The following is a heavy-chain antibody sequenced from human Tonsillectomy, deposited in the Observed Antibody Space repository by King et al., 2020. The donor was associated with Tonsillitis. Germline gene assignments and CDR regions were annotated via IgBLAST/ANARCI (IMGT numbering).Heavy chain of an antibody. V-gene: IGHV1-18*01. CDR2: ISGYNGYT. Sequence: QLVQSGGVVKKPGASVRVSCKASGYTFTKYAITWVRQAPGQGLEWMGWISGYNGYTHYAQNFQGRVTMNTDTSTNTAYMDLGGLRSDDTAIYYCAREIDYGGNCYYLDYWGQGTLVTVSS. CDR3: AREIDYGGNCYYLDY. J-gene: IGHJ4*02. D-gene: IGHD4-23*01. CDR1: GYTFTKYA.